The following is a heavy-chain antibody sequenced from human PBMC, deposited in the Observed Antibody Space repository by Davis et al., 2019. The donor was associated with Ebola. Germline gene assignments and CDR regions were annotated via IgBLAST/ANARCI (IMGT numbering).Heavy chain of an antibody. V-gene: IGHV3-74*01. CDR3: VRDTSHQLPHWLYYFYGMDV. Sequence: GESLKISCAASGFNFGGIWMHWVRRAPGKGLEWVARIKTDGSTTRYADSVKGRFTISRDNTKNTLYLQMNSLRGEDTAVYFCVRDTSHQLPHWLYYFYGMDVWGQGTTVTVSS. CDR1: GFNFGGIW. D-gene: IGHD2-2*01. CDR2: IKTDGSTT. J-gene: IGHJ6*02.